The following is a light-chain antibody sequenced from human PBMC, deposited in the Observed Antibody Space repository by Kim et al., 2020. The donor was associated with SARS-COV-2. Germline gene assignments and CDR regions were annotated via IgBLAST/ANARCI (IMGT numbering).Light chain of an antibody. V-gene: IGKV1-27*01. CDR2: AAS. CDR3: QKYDSAPWT. CDR1: QDIANY. J-gene: IGKJ1*01. Sequence: ASVGDVVTITCRAGQDIANYLAWYQQKPGKVPKLLVYAASALKSGVPSRFSGNRSGTDFTLTISNLQPEDVATYYCQKYDSAPWTFGQGTKVDIK.